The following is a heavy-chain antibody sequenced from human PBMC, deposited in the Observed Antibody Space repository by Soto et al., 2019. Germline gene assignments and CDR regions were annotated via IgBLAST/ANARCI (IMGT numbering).Heavy chain of an antibody. CDR2: IIPIFGTA. V-gene: IGHV1-69*01. D-gene: IGHD5-12*01. J-gene: IGHJ6*02. Sequence: QVQLVQSGAEVKKPGSSVKVSCKASGGTFSSYAISWVRQAPGQGIEWMGGIIPIFGTANYAQKFQGRVTITADESTSTAYMELSSLRSEDTAVYYCARDLEMATIIYYYGMDVWGQGTTVTVSS. CDR1: GGTFSSYA. CDR3: ARDLEMATIIYYYGMDV.